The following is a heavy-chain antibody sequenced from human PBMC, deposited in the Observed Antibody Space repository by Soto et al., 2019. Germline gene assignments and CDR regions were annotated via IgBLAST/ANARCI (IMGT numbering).Heavy chain of an antibody. V-gene: IGHV3-48*02. D-gene: IGHD1-26*01. Sequence: GGSLRLSCAASGFTFSSYSMNWVRQAPGKGLEWVSYISSSSSTIYYADSVKGRFTISRDNAKNSLYLQMNSLRDEDTAVYYCAREELLLGGYYYYGMDVWGQGTTVTVSS. CDR2: ISSSSSTI. CDR3: AREELLLGGYYYYGMDV. CDR1: GFTFSSYS. J-gene: IGHJ6*02.